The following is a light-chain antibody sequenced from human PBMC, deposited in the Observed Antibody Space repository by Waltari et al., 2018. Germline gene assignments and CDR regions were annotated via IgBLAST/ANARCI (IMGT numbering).Light chain of an antibody. CDR1: QSTSSW. CDR3: QQYNSYPWT. Sequence: DIQMTQSPSTLSASVGARVTITCRASQSTSSWLAWYQQKPGKAPKLLIYDASSLESGVPSRFSGSGSGTEFTLTISSLQPDDFATYYCQQYNSYPWTFGQGTKVEIK. V-gene: IGKV1-5*01. CDR2: DAS. J-gene: IGKJ1*01.